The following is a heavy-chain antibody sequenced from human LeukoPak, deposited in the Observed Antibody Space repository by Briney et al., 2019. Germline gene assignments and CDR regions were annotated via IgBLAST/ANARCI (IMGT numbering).Heavy chain of an antibody. V-gene: IGHV4-34*01. CDR1: GGSFSGYY. D-gene: IGHD3-10*02. CDR2: INHSGST. CDR3: AREDYHVPY. Sequence: SETLSLTCAVYGGSFSGYYWSWIRQPPGKGLEWIGEINHSGSTNYNPSLKSRVTISVDTSKNQFSLKLNSVTAADTAMYYCAREDYHVPYWGQGTLVTVSS. J-gene: IGHJ4*02.